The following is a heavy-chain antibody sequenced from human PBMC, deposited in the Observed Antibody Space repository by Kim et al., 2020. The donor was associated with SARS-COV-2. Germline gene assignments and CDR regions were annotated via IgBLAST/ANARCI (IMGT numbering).Heavy chain of an antibody. CDR2: I. CDR3: TRTTRIPEP. V-gene: IGHV3-11*04. J-gene: IGHJ5*02. Sequence: IEYGEPVRGRFTISRDNAKNSLYLQMNSLKADDTAVYYCTRTTRIPEPWGQGTLVTVSS.